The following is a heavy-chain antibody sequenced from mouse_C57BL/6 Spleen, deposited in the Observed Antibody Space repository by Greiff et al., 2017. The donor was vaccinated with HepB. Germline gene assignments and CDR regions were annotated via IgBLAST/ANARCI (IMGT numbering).Heavy chain of an antibody. CDR2: ISYDGSN. D-gene: IGHD1-1*01. CDR1: GYSITSGYY. J-gene: IGHJ2*01. V-gene: IGHV3-6*01. CDR3: ARDRRYYFDY. Sequence: VQLQQSGPGLVKPSQSLSLTCSVTGYSITSGYYWNWIRQFPGNKLEWMGYISYDGSNNYNPSLKNRISITRDTSKNQFFLKLNSVTTEDTATYYCARDRRYYFDYWGQGTTLTVSS.